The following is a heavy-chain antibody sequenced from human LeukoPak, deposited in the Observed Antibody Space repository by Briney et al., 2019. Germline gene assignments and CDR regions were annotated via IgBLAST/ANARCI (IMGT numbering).Heavy chain of an antibody. V-gene: IGHV3-21*01. D-gene: IGHD6-13*01. J-gene: IGHJ4*02. CDR3: ARDREAAADLGY. CDR1: GFTFSSYS. CDR2: ISSSSSYI. Sequence: GGSLRLSCAASGFTFSSYSMNWVRQAPGKGLEWVSSISSSSSYIYYADSVKGRFTISRDNSKNTLYLQMNSLRVEDTAIYYCARDREAAADLGYWGQGTLVTVSS.